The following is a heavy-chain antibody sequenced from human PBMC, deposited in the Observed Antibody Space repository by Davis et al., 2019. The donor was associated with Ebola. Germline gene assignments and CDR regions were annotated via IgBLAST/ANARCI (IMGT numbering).Heavy chain of an antibody. CDR2: ISSSGSTI. Sequence: PGGSLRLSCAASGFSFNSYAMHWVRQAPGKGLEWVSYISSSGSTIYYADSVKGRFTISRDNAKNSLYLQMNSLRAEDTAVYYCARELVVYAMGYYYYGMDVWGQGTTVTVSS. CDR1: GFSFNSYA. CDR3: ARELVVYAMGYYYYGMDV. D-gene: IGHD2-8*02. J-gene: IGHJ6*02. V-gene: IGHV3-48*04.